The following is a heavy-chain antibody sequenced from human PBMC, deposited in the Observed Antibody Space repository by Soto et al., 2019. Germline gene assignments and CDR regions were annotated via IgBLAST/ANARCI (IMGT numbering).Heavy chain of an antibody. CDR3: ARGASCSSNSCYDNLHYGLAV. D-gene: IGHD2-2*01. Sequence: GXSVKVSFKASGYTFTNYGITWVRQAPGQGLEWMGWITASNGNANYAREIQGRLTLTRDTSTNTASMELRSLRSDDTAVYYCARGASCSSNSCYDNLHYGLAVWGQGTKVTVYS. CDR2: ITASNGNA. J-gene: IGHJ6*02. CDR1: GYTFTNYG. V-gene: IGHV1-18*01.